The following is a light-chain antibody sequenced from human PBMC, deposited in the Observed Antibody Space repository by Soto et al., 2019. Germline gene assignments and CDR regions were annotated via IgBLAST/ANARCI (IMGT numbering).Light chain of an antibody. J-gene: IGKJ4*01. CDR3: QQYNNWPPLT. V-gene: IGKV3D-15*01. CDR2: GAS. CDR1: QSVSNN. Sequence: EIVMTQSPATLSVSPGERAILSCRGSQSVSNNLAWYQQKTGQAPRLLIYGASTRATGIPARFSGSGSGTEFTLTISSLQSEDFAVYYCQQYNNWPPLTFGGGTKVEIK.